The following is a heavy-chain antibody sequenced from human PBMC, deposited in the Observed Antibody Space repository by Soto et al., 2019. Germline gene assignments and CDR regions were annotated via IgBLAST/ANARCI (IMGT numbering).Heavy chain of an antibody. D-gene: IGHD3-3*01. CDR3: AKGSSRKYITIFGVELFDY. Sequence: PGGSLRLSCAASGFTFSSYAMSWVRQAPGKGLEWVSAISGSGGSTYYADSVKGRFTISRDNSKNTLYLQMNSLRAEDTAVYYCAKGSSRKYITIFGVELFDYWGQGTLVTVSS. CDR1: GFTFSSYA. V-gene: IGHV3-23*01. J-gene: IGHJ4*02. CDR2: ISGSGGST.